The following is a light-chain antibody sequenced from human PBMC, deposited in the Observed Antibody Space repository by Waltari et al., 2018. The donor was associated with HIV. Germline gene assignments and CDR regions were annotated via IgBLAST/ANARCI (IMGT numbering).Light chain of an antibody. J-gene: IGLJ2*01. CDR2: EDN. CDR3: QSYDSSNHVV. V-gene: IGLV6-57*01. CDR1: SGSLASNY. Sequence: NFMLTQPHSVSESPGKTVTISCTRSSGSLASNYVQWSQQRPGSSPTTVIYEDNQRPSGVPVRFSGSIDSSSNSASLTISGLKTEDEADYYCQSYDSSNHVVFGGGTKLTVL.